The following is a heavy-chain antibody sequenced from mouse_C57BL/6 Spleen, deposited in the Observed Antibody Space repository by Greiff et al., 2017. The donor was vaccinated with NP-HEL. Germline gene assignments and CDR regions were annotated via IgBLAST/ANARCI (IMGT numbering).Heavy chain of an antibody. D-gene: IGHD1-1*01. V-gene: IGHV1-69*01. CDR2: IDPSDSYT. CDR3: AREYYRGYFDV. J-gene: IGHJ1*03. CDR1: GYTFTSYW. Sequence: QVQLQQPGAELVMPGASVKLSCKASGYTFTSYWMHWVKQRPGQGLEWIGEIDPSDSYTNYNQKFKGKSTLTVDKSSSTAYMQLSSMTSEDSAVYYCAREYYRGYFDVWGTGTTVTVSS.